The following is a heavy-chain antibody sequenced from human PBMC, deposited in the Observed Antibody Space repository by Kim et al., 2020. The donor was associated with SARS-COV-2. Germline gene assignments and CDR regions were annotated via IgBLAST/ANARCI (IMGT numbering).Heavy chain of an antibody. Sequence: SSSYTNYADSVKGRFTISRDNAKNSLYLQMNSLRAEDTAVYYCARDGIDPWGQGTLVTVSS. CDR3: ARDGIDP. CDR2: SSSYT. V-gene: IGHV3-11*05. D-gene: IGHD1-26*01. J-gene: IGHJ5*02.